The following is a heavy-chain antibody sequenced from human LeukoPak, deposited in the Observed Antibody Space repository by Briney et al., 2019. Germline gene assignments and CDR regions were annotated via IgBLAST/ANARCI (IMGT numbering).Heavy chain of an antibody. CDR2: INPNSGGT. CDR3: AREGPIVVVTDRAYYYYLHV. CDR1: GYTFTGYY. V-gene: IGHV1-2*02. Sequence: GASVKVSCKASGYTFTGYYMHWVRQAPGQGLEWMGWINPNSGGTNYAQKFQGRVTMTRDTSISTAYMELSRLRSDDTAVYYCAREGPIVVVTDRAYYYYLHVWGKGTTVTVSS. J-gene: IGHJ6*03. D-gene: IGHD2-21*02.